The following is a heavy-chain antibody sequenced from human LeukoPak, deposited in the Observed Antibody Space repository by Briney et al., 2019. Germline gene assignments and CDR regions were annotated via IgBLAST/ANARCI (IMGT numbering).Heavy chain of an antibody. CDR3: AKGEGGPTDY. J-gene: IGHJ4*02. V-gene: IGHV3-30*02. D-gene: IGHD2-15*01. CDR1: GFTFSSYG. CDR2: IRYDGSNK. Sequence: PGASLRLSCAASGFTFSSYGMHWVRQAPGKGLEWVAFIRYDGSNKYYADSVKGRFTISRDNSKNTLYLQTNSLRAEDTAVYYCAKGEGGPTDYWGQGTLITVSS.